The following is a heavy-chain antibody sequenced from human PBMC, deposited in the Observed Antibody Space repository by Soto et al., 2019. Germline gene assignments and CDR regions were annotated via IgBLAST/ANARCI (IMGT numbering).Heavy chain of an antibody. CDR3: TTTTVTSDFHF. CDR1: GFTFSTYS. CDR2: ISSGSRDI. V-gene: IGHV3-21*01. D-gene: IGHD4-17*01. J-gene: IGHJ4*02. Sequence: AGGSLRLSCAASGFTFSTYSMNWVRQAPGKGLEWVSSISSGSRDIYYADSVKGRFAISRDNAKNSLYLQMNSLRVEDTAVYYCTTTTVTSDFHFWGLGALVTVSS.